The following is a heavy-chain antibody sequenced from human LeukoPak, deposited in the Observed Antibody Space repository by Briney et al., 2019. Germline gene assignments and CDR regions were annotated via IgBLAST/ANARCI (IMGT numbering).Heavy chain of an antibody. CDR3: ARHPLGHFPDY. V-gene: IGHV5-51*01. D-gene: IGHD3-3*02. J-gene: IGHJ4*02. CDR1: GYSFTNYW. CDR2: IYPGDSDT. Sequence: GESLKISYKGSGYSFTNYWIGWVRQMPGKGLEWMGIIYPGDSDTRYSPSFQGQVIISADKSISTAYLQWSSLKASDTAMYYCARHPLGHFPDYWGQGTLVTVSS.